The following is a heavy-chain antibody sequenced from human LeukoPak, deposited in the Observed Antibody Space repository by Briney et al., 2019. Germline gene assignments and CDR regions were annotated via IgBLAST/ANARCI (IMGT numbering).Heavy chain of an antibody. Sequence: SETLSLTCTVSGYSISSGYYWGWIRQPPGKGLEWIGNIYHSGNTYYNPSLKSRVTISVDTSRNQFSLKLSSVTAADTAVYHCARGIYGPDYWSQGTLVTVSS. D-gene: IGHD3-10*01. V-gene: IGHV4-38-2*02. J-gene: IGHJ4*02. CDR2: IYHSGNT. CDR1: GYSISSGYY. CDR3: ARGIYGPDY.